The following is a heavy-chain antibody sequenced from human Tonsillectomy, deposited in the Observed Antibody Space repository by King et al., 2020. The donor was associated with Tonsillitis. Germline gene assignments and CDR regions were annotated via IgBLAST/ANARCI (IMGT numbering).Heavy chain of an antibody. CDR1: GFTFSSYS. CDR2: ISSSSSYI. V-gene: IGHV3-21*01. J-gene: IGHJ4*02. Sequence: VQLVESGGGLVKPGGSLRLSCAASGFTFSSYSMNWVRQAPGKGLEWVSSISSSSSYIYYADSVKGRFTISRDNAKNSLYLQMNSLRAEDTAVYYCASGQDIVVVPAANADYWGQGTLVTVSS. D-gene: IGHD2-2*01. CDR3: ASGQDIVVVPAANADY.